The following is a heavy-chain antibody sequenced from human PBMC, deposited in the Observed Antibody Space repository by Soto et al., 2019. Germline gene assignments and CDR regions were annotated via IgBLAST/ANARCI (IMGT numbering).Heavy chain of an antibody. CDR2: MNPNSGHT. J-gene: IGHJ5*02. D-gene: IGHD2-2*01. V-gene: IGHV1-8*02. CDR3: ASGMSTT. Sequence: ASVKVSCKASGYTFTSYGISWVRQATGQGLEWMGWMNPNSGHTNYAQKFQGRVTMTRNTSISTAYMELTSLRSEDTAVYYCASGMSTTWGQGTLVTASS. CDR1: GYTFTSYG.